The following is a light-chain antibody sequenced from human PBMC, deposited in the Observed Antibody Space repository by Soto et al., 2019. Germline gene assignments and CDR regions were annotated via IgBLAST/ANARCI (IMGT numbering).Light chain of an antibody. CDR2: GAS. J-gene: IGKJ2*01. CDR3: QQYNNWPPYT. CDR1: QSVSSN. Sequence: EIVMTQSPATLSVSPGERATLSCLASQSVSSNLAWYQQKPGQAPRLLIYGASTRATGIPARFSGSGSGTEFTLNISSLQSEDFAVYYCQQYNNWPPYTFGQWTKV. V-gene: IGKV3-15*01.